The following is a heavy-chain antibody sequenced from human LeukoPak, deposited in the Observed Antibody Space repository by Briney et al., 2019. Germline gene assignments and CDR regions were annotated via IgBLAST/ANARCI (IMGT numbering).Heavy chain of an antibody. V-gene: IGHV4-59*01. J-gene: IGHJ4*02. D-gene: IGHD6-19*01. CDR2: IYYSGST. CDR3: ARGSSGWDN. CDR1: GGSISSYY. Sequence: SETLSLTCTVSGGSISSYYWNWIRQPPGQGLEWIGYIYYSGSTNYNPSLKSRVTISVDTSKNQFSLKLSSVTAADTAVYYCARGSSGWDNWGQGTLVTVSS.